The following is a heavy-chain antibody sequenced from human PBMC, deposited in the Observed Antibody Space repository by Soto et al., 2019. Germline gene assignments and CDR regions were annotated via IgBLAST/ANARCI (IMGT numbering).Heavy chain of an antibody. V-gene: IGHV3-48*02. CDR3: ASRLREYGCILEYFQH. D-gene: IGHD5-12*01. J-gene: IGHJ1*01. CDR2: ISSSSSTI. Sequence: PGGSLRLSCAAPGFTFSSYGMHWVRQAPGKGLEWVSYISSSSSTIYYADSVKGRFTISRDNAKNSLYLQMNSLRDEDTAVYYCASRLREYGCILEYFQHWGQGTLVLVSS. CDR1: GFTFSSYG.